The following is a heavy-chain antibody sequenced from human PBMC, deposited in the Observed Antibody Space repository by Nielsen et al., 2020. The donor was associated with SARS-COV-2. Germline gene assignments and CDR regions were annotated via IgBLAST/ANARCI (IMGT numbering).Heavy chain of an antibody. V-gene: IGHV3-21*01. D-gene: IGHD6-19*01. J-gene: IGHJ6*02. CDR2: ISSSSSYV. CDR3: ARGIAVAGKATYYYYYGMDV. Sequence: WIRQPPGKGLEWVSSISSSSSYVYYADSVKGRFTIPRDNAKNSLYLQMNSLRAEDTAVYYCARGIAVAGKATYYYYYGMDVWGQGTTVTVSS.